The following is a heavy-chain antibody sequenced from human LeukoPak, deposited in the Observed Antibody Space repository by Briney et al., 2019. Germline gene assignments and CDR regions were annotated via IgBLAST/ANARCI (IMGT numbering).Heavy chain of an antibody. CDR1: IFTYYSYA. CDR2: INDSGDYT. J-gene: IGHJ4*02. V-gene: IGHV3-23*01. D-gene: IGHD2-8*01. CDR3: AKDTSIGKYCPNGVCSPFDC. Sequence: GVSLTLSCAGSIFTYYSYARRWLPQAPGQGRVGFSVINDSGDYTSHADPGRGRFTISRDNSRNTLYLPMIRLRREDTAVYYCAKDTSIGKYCPNGVCSPFDCWGQGTLVTVSS.